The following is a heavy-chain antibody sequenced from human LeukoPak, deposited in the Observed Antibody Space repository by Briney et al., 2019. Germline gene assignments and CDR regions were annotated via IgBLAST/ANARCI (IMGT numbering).Heavy chain of an antibody. CDR1: GGSISSGGYY. CDR3: ARVHYGGYVDY. V-gene: IGHV4-31*03. Sequence: PSETLSLTCTVSGGSISSGGYYWSWIRQHPGKGLEWIGYIYYSGSTYYNPSLKSRVTISVDTSKNQFSLKLSSVTAADTAVYYCARVHYGGYVDYWGQGTLVTVSS. J-gene: IGHJ4*02. CDR2: IYYSGST. D-gene: IGHD2-21*01.